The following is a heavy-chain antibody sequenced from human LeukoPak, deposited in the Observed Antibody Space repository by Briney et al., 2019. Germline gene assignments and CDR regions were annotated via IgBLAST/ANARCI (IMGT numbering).Heavy chain of an antibody. J-gene: IGHJ4*02. CDR2: VYYSGTT. Sequence: SETLSLTCTVSGGSISSSSYYWGWIRQPPGKGLEWIGSVYYSGTTYYNPSLKSRVTMSVGTSKNQFSLQLSSVTAADTAIYYCATTLYSRSCFDYWGQGTLVTVSS. CDR3: ATTLYSRSCFDY. CDR1: GGSISSSSYY. D-gene: IGHD6-6*01. V-gene: IGHV4-39*01.